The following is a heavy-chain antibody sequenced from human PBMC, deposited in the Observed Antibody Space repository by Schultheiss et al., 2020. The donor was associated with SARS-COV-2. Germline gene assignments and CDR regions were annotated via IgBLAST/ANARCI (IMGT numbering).Heavy chain of an antibody. CDR2: INHSGST. CDR1: GGSFSGYY. Sequence: SQTLSLTCAVYGGSFSGYYWSWIRQPPGKGLEWIGEINHSGSTNYNPSLKSRVTISLDTSKNQFSLKLSSVTAADTAVYYCARPMVRGVMVAAGNYYYGMDVWGQGTTVTVSS. CDR3: ARPMVRGVMVAAGNYYYGMDV. D-gene: IGHD3-10*01. V-gene: IGHV4-34*01. J-gene: IGHJ6*02.